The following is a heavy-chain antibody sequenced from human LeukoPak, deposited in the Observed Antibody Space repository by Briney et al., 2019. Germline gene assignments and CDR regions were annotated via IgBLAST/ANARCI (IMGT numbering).Heavy chain of an antibody. Sequence: GGSLRLSCAASGFTFSTYWMHWVRQAPGKGLVWVSRIDNGGSNTLYADSVRGRFTISRDNAKNTLYLQMNSLRAEDTAIYYCARVRSDYSSSSPPDYWGQGTPVTASS. D-gene: IGHD6-6*01. CDR1: GFTFSTYW. V-gene: IGHV3-74*01. CDR2: IDNGGSNT. CDR3: ARVRSDYSSSSPPDY. J-gene: IGHJ4*02.